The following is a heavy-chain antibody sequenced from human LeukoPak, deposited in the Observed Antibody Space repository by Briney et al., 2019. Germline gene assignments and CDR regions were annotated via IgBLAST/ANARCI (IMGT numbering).Heavy chain of an antibody. CDR3: ARVQPYYYGSGSYYFDY. V-gene: IGHV4-59*01. CDR1: GGSISSYY. D-gene: IGHD3-10*01. CDR2: IYYSGST. J-gene: IGHJ4*02. Sequence: ASETLSLTCTVSGGSISSYYWSWIRQPPGKGLEWIGYIYYSGSTNYNPSLKSRVTISVDTSKNQFSLKLSSVTAADTAVYYCARVQPYYYGSGSYYFDYWGQGTLVTVSS.